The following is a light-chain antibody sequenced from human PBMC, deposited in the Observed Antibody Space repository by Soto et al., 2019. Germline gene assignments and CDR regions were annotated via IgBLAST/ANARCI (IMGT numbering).Light chain of an antibody. V-gene: IGKV1-27*01. Sequence: DIQITQAPSSLSASVGDRVTITCRASQGISNYLAWYQQRPGKVPKLLIYAASTLQSGVPSRFSGSGSGTDFTLTISSLQPEDVATYYCLKYNSAPFTFGPGTKVDIK. CDR3: LKYNSAPFT. CDR2: AAS. CDR1: QGISNY. J-gene: IGKJ3*01.